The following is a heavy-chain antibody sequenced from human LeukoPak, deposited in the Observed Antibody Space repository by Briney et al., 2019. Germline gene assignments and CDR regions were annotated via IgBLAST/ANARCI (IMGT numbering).Heavy chain of an antibody. V-gene: IGHV3-30*02. J-gene: IGHJ4*02. D-gene: IGHD4-11*01. Sequence: GGSLRLSCAASGFTFSSYWMHWVRQAPGKGLEWVALIRSDGGKTYYTDSVKGRFTISRDNSKNTVYLQMNTLRTEDTAVYYCAKDTVNNFDYWGQGTLVTVSS. CDR3: AKDTVNNFDY. CDR2: IRSDGGKT. CDR1: GFTFSSYW.